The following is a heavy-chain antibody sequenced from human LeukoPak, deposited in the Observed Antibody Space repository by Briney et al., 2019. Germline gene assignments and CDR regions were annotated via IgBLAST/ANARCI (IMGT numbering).Heavy chain of an antibody. CDR3: ARDMEV. Sequence: PGGSLRLSCAASGFTFSCYWMTWIRQAPGKGLEWVANIKPDGSEKNYVDSVKGRFTISRGNAKNLLYLQMNSLRAEDTAVYYCARDMEVGGQGTLVTVSS. D-gene: IGHD2-15*01. J-gene: IGHJ4*02. V-gene: IGHV3-7*01. CDR2: IKPDGSEK. CDR1: GFTFSCYW.